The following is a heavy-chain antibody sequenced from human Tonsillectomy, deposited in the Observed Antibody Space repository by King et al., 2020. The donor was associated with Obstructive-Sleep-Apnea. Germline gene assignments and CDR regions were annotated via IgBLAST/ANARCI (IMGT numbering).Heavy chain of an antibody. CDR1: GFTFDDYA. J-gene: IGHJ6*02. V-gene: IGHV3-9*01. D-gene: IGHD3-10*01. CDR2: ISWNSGSI. CDR3: AKDIFLYYYGSGSYTPRMDV. Sequence: VQLVESGGGLVQPGRSLRLSCAASGFTFDDYAMHWVRQAPGKGLEWGSGISWNSGSIGYADSVKGRFTISRDNAKNSLYLQMNSLRAEDTALYYCAKDIFLYYYGSGSYTPRMDVWGQGTTVTVSS.